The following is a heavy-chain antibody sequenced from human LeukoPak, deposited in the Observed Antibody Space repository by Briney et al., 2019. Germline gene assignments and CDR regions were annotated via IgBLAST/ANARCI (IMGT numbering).Heavy chain of an antibody. Sequence: PSETLSLTCTVSGGSISSYYWSWIRQPPGKGLEWIGYINYSGSTNYNPSLKSRVTMSVDTSKNQFSLKLSSVTAADTAMYYCAREGRQDYVYFDHCGQGSLVTVSS. J-gene: IGHJ4*02. CDR1: GGSISSYY. CDR3: AREGRQDYVYFDH. D-gene: IGHD4-17*01. V-gene: IGHV4-59*01. CDR2: INYSGST.